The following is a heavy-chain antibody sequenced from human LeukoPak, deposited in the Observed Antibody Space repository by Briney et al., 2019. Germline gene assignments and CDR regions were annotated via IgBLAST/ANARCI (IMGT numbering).Heavy chain of an antibody. V-gene: IGHV3-33*01. J-gene: IGHJ4*02. Sequence: GGSLRLSCAASGFTFSSYGMHWVRQAPGKGLEWVAVIWYDGSNKYYADSVKGRFTISRDNSKNTLYLQMNSLRAEDTAVYYRARYTATNWSGYYHWGQGTLVTVSS. CDR2: IWYDGSNK. CDR3: ARYTATNWSGYYH. CDR1: GFTFSSYG. D-gene: IGHD3-3*01.